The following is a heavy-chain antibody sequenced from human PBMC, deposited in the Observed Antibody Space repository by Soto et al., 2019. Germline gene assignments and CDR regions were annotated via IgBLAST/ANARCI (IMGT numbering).Heavy chain of an antibody. Sequence: SVEVSCKASGGTFSSYSISWVRQAPGQGLEWMGGIIPIFGTTNYARRFQGRVTITADKSTSTAYMELRSLRSEDTAVYYCARGTRSGSYYYYGLDVWGQGTTVTVSS. V-gene: IGHV1-69*06. D-gene: IGHD1-26*01. CDR2: IIPIFGTT. CDR1: GGTFSSYS. CDR3: ARGTRSGSYYYYGLDV. J-gene: IGHJ6*02.